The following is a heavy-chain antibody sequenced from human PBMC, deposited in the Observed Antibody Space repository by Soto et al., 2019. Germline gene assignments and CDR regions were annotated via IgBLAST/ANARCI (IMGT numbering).Heavy chain of an antibody. Sequence: QVQLEESGGGVVQPGRSLRLSCAASGFTFISYAIHWVRQAPGKGLEWVAVISYDGNNKFYADSVKGRFTISRDNSKNTLYLQMNSLRAEDTAVYYCARAEGYSSYYGMDVWGQGTTVTVSS. CDR2: ISYDGNNK. V-gene: IGHV3-30-3*01. CDR3: ARAEGYSSYYGMDV. CDR1: GFTFISYA. J-gene: IGHJ6*02.